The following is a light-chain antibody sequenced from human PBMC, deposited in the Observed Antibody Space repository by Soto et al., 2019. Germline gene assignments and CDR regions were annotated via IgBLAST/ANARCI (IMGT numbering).Light chain of an antibody. J-gene: IGKJ1*01. CDR3: QQTYSTPPT. CDR2: AAS. Sequence: DIQMTQSPSSLSASVGDRVTITCRASQSNSTYLNWYQQKAGLAPKLLIYAASSLQSGVPSRFSGSGSGTDFTLTISSLQPEDFATYYCQQTYSTPPTFGQGTKVEIK. V-gene: IGKV1-39*01. CDR1: QSNSTY.